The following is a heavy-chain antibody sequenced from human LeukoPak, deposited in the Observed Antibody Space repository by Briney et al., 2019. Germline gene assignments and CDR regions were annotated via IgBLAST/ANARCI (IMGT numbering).Heavy chain of an antibody. V-gene: IGHV1-2*02. CDR3: ARVLGGFSYFEY. Sequence: GASVKVSCEASGYTFTVYYMHWVRQAPGQGLEWMGWINPNSGGTNYAQKFQGRVTMTRDTSINSAYMELSRLRSDDTAVYYCARVLGGFSYFEYWGQGTLVTVSS. D-gene: IGHD5-12*01. J-gene: IGHJ4*02. CDR2: INPNSGGT. CDR1: GYTFTVYY.